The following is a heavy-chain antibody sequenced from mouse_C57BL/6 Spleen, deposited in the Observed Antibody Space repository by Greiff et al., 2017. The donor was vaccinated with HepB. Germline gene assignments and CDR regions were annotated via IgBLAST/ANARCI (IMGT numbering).Heavy chain of an antibody. J-gene: IGHJ3*01. D-gene: IGHD2-4*01. V-gene: IGHV1-82*01. CDR1: GYAFSSSW. CDR3: ARGDYYDYDWFAY. Sequence: VQVVESGPELVKPGASVKISCKASGYAFSSSWMNWVKQRPGKGLEWIGRIYPGDGDTNYNGKFKGKATLTADKSSSTAYMQLSSLTSEDSAVYFCARGDYYDYDWFAYWGQGTLVTVSA. CDR2: IYPGDGDT.